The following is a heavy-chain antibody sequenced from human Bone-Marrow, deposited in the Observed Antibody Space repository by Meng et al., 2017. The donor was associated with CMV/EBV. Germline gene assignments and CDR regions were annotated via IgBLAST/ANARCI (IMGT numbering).Heavy chain of an antibody. V-gene: IGHV5-51*01. CDR2: IYPGDSDT. CDR3: ARRGYCSSTSCYNVYYYFGMDV. D-gene: IGHD2-2*02. J-gene: IGHJ6*02. CDR1: GYSFTSYW. Sequence: KVSCQGSGYSFTSYWIGWVRQMPGKGLEWMGIIYPGDSDTRYSPSFQGQVTISADKSISTAYLQWSSLKASDTAMYYCARRGYCSSTSCYNVYYYFGMDVWDRGTTVTVSS.